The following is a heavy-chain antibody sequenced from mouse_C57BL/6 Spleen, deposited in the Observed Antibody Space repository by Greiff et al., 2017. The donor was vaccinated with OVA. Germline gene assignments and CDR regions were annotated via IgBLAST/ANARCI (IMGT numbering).Heavy chain of an antibody. J-gene: IGHJ4*01. Sequence: QVQLKESGPGLVQPSQSLSITCTVSGFSLTSYGVHWVRQSPGKGLEWLGVIWSGGSTDYNAAFISRLSISKDNSKSQVFFKMNSLQADDTAIYSCARRYYSNYDYAMDYWGQGTSVTVSS. CDR2: IWSGGST. D-gene: IGHD2-5*01. CDR3: ARRYYSNYDYAMDY. V-gene: IGHV2-2*01. CDR1: GFSLTSYG.